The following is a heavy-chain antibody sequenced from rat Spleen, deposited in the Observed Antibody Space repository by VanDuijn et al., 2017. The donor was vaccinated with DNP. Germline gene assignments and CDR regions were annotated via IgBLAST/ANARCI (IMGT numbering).Heavy chain of an antibody. CDR1: GFSFNDYW. Sequence: EVKLVESGGGLVQPGRSLKLSCVASGFSFNDYWMGWVRQAPGKGLEWIGEINKESGTIIYSPSLKDKFTISRDNAQNTLYLQMNKLGSEDTAIYHCAKGPNYGGYSDFFDYWGQGVMVTVSS. V-gene: IGHV4-2*01. CDR3: AKGPNYGGYSDFFDY. CDR2: INKESGTI. D-gene: IGHD1-11*01. J-gene: IGHJ2*01.